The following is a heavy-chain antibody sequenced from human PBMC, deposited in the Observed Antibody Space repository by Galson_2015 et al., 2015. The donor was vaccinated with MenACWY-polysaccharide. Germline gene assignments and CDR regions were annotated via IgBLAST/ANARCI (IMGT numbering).Heavy chain of an antibody. CDR3: ASPRTTVYYPHRKYYCYYGMDV. V-gene: IGHV1-46*02. J-gene: IGHJ6*02. CDR2: INPSGGSK. Sequence: SVKVSCKASGYTFNSYYMNWVRQAPGQGLEWMGIINPSGGSKSYAQKFQGRVTMNRDTSTSTVYMELSSLRSGDTAVYNCASPRTTVYYPHRKYYCYYGMDVWGQGTPVTVSS. CDR1: GYTFNSYY. D-gene: IGHD3-9*01.